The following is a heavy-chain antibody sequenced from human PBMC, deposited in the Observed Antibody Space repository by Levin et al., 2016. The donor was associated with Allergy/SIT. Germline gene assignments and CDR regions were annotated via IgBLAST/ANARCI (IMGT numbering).Heavy chain of an antibody. CDR2: MNPNNGNT. CDR1: GYTFTSYD. D-gene: IGHD5-18*01. Sequence: ASVKVSCKASGYTFTSYDINWVRQATGQGLEWLGWMNPNNGNTGYAQKFQGRVTMTRNTAISTAYMELSSLRSEDTAVYYCARGEHEGGYSFDLPYFDLWGRGTLVTVSS. J-gene: IGHJ2*01. CDR3: ARGEHEGGYSFDLPYFDL. V-gene: IGHV1-8*01.